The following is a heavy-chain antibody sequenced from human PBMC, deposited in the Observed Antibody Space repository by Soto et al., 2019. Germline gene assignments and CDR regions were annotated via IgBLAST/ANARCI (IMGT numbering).Heavy chain of an antibody. CDR3: ASYYQMGGSNQGFDY. CDR2: MNPNSGNT. J-gene: IGHJ4*02. D-gene: IGHD3-10*01. V-gene: IGHV1-8*01. Sequence: QVQLVQSGAEVKKPGASVKVSCKASGYTFTSYDINWVRQATGQGLEWMGWMNPNSGNTGYAQKFQGRVTMTRKTSMSTAYMELSSLRSEDTAVYYCASYYQMGGSNQGFDYWGQGTLVTVSS. CDR1: GYTFTSYD.